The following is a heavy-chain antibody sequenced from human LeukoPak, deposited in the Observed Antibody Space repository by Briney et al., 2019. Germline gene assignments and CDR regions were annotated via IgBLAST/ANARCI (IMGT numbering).Heavy chain of an antibody. D-gene: IGHD3-16*01. CDR3: AKWQDSTYWGYFDY. CDR1: GFTFSSCG. J-gene: IGHJ4*02. Sequence: PGGSLRLSCAASGFTFSSCGMSWVRQAPGKGLEWVSAINSNGRSTNYADSVKGRFTISRDNSKNTLYLQMNSLRAEDTTLYYCAKWQDSTYWGYFDYWGQGTLVTVSS. V-gene: IGHV3-23*01. CDR2: INSNGRST.